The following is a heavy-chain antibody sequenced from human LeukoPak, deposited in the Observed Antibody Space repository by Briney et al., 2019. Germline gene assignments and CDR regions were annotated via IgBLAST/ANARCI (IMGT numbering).Heavy chain of an antibody. CDR1: GGSFSGYY. J-gene: IGHJ6*02. Sequence: PSKTLSLTCAVYGGSFSGYYWSWIRQPPGKGLEWIGEINHSGSTNYNPSLKSRVTISVDTSKNQFSLKLSSVTAADTAVYYCARGLLDTMVRGVIHYYYGMDVWGQGTTVTVSS. CDR2: INHSGST. CDR3: ARGLLDTMVRGVIHYYYGMDV. D-gene: IGHD3-10*01. V-gene: IGHV4-34*01.